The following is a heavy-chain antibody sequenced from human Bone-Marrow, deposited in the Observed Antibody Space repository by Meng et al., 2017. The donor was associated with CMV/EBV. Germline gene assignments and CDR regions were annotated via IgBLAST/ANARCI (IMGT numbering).Heavy chain of an antibody. V-gene: IGHV4-59*01. J-gene: IGHJ6*02. CDR1: GGSIGSYC. D-gene: IGHD4-11*01. CDR2: ICNRGST. CDR3: ARGRGLQYPAYGFDV. Sequence: GSLRLSCSVSGGSIGSYCWSWIRQPPGKGLEWIGYICNRGSTNYNRSLKSRVSISQATSKNHFSLQLSSATAADTAVYYCARGRGLQYPAYGFDVWGQGTTVTVSS.